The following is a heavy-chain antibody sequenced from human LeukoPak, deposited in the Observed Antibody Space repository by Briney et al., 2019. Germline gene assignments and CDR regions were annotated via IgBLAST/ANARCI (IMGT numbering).Heavy chain of an antibody. CDR1: GGSISSGSYY. CDR2: IYTSGST. CDR3: TRHHDYGDKIDY. Sequence: PSETLSLTCTVSGGSISSGSYYWSWVRQPAGKGLEWIGRIYTSGSTNYNPSLKSRVTISVDTSKNQFSLKLSSVTAADTAVYYCTRHHDYGDKIDYWGQGTLVTVSS. V-gene: IGHV4-61*02. J-gene: IGHJ4*02. D-gene: IGHD4-23*01.